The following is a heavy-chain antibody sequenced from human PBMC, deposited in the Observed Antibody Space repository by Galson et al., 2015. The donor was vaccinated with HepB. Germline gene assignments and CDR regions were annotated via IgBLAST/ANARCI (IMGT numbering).Heavy chain of an antibody. CDR3: AGYSSAWASFDF. CDR2: INHSGST. D-gene: IGHD6-19*01. J-gene: IGHJ4*02. Sequence: SETLSLTCAVYGGSFRGNYWSWIRQPPRKGLEWIGEINHSGSTNYNPSLKSRVTMSLDTSKKQFSLKLSSVTAADTAVYHCAGYSSAWASFDFWGQGTLVTVSS. V-gene: IGHV4-34*01. CDR1: GGSFRGNY.